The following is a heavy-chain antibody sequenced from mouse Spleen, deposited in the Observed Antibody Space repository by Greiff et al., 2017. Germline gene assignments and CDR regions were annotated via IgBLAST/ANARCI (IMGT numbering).Heavy chain of an antibody. CDR1: GYTFTDYE. CDR2: IDPETGGT. Sequence: QVQLQQSGAELVRPGASVKLSCKASGYTFTDYEMHWVKQTPVHGLEWIGAIDPETGGTAYNQKFKGKATLTADKSSSTAYMELRSLTSEDSAVYYWTRSYYYAMDYWGQGTSVTVSS. J-gene: IGHJ4*01. CDR3: TRSYYYAMDY. V-gene: IGHV1-15*01.